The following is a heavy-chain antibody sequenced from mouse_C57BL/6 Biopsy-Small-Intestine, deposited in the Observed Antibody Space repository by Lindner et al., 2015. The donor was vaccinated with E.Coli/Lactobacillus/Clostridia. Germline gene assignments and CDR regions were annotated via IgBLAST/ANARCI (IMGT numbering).Heavy chain of an antibody. CDR2: IYPGDGNT. CDR1: GYAFSSSW. CDR3: ARGTAYDWFVY. D-gene: IGHD2-12*01. V-gene: IGHV1-82*01. J-gene: IGHJ3*01. Sequence: VQLQESGPELVKPGASVKISCKASGYAFSSSWMNWVKQRPGKGLEWIGRIYPGDGNTKYNENFKGKATLTVDTSSSTAYMQLSSLTSEDSAVYFCARGTAYDWFVYWGQGTLVTVSA.